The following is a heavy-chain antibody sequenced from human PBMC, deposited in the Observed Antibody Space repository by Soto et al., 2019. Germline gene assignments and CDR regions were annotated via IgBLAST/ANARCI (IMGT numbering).Heavy chain of an antibody. CDR3: ARFAGDFGY. CDR2: ISSSSSTI. CDR1: GFTFSSYS. V-gene: IGHV3-48*02. D-gene: IGHD7-27*01. Sequence: EVQLVESGGGLVQPGGSLRLSCAASGFTFSSYSMNWVRQAPGKGLEWVSYISSSSSTIYYADSVKGRFTISRDNAKNSLYLQMNSLRDKDTAVYYCARFAGDFGYWGQGTLVTVSS. J-gene: IGHJ4*02.